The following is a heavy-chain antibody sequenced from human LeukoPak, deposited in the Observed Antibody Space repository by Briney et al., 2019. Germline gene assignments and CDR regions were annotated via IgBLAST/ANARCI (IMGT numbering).Heavy chain of an antibody. CDR3: AKDGCSSTSCYEDYYYYYMDV. J-gene: IGHJ6*03. Sequence: PGGSLRLSCAASGFTFSSYGMHWVRQAPGKGLEWVAFIRYDGSNKYYADSVKGRFTISRDNSKNTLYLQMNSLRAEGTAVYYCAKDGCSSTSCYEDYYYYYMDVWGKGTTVTVSS. CDR1: GFTFSSYG. CDR2: IRYDGSNK. V-gene: IGHV3-30*02. D-gene: IGHD2-2*01.